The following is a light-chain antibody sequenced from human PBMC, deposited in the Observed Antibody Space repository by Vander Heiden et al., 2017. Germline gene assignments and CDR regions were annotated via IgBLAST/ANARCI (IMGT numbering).Light chain of an antibody. CDR3: QQYNNWPPSKT. J-gene: IGKJ1*01. Sequence: EIVTTQSPATLSVSPGERATLSCRATQSVSSNLAWYQQKPGQAPRLLIYGASTRATGIPARFSGSGSGTEFTLTISSLQSEDFAVYYCQQYNNWPPSKTFGQGTKVEIK. CDR1: QSVSSN. CDR2: GAS. V-gene: IGKV3-15*01.